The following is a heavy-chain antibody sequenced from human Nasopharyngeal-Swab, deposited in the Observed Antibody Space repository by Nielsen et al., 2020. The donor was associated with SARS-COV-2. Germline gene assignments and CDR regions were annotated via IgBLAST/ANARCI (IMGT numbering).Heavy chain of an antibody. V-gene: IGHV1-2*06. CDR1: GYTFTNYG. Sequence: ASVKVSCKASGYTFTNYGISWVRQAPGQGLEWMGRINPNSGGTNYAQKFQGRVTMTRDTSISTAYMELSRLRSDDTAVYYCARGPDSSGYNYYYYYMDVWGKGTTVTVSS. J-gene: IGHJ6*03. CDR2: INPNSGGT. CDR3: ARGPDSSGYNYYYYYMDV. D-gene: IGHD3-22*01.